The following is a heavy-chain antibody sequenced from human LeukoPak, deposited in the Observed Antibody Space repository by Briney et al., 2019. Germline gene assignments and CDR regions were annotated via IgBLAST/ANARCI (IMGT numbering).Heavy chain of an antibody. J-gene: IGHJ4*02. CDR2: ISGSGDST. Sequence: GGSLRLSCAASGFTFSSYAMSWVRQAPGKGLEWVSAISGSGDSTYYADSVKGRFTISRDNSKNTLYLQMNSLRAEDTAVYYCARVGSSGWYYFDYWGQGTLVTVSS. V-gene: IGHV3-23*01. CDR3: ARVGSSGWYYFDY. CDR1: GFTFSSYA. D-gene: IGHD6-19*01.